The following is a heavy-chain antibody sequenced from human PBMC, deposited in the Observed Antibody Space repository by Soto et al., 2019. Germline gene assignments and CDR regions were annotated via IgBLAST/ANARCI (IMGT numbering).Heavy chain of an antibody. V-gene: IGHV4-39*01. D-gene: IGHD2-8*01. CDR1: GGSFSNSNYY. Sequence: NPSETLSLTCTVSGGSFSNSNYYWGWIRQSPGKGLEWIGSVYYRGRSYSKSSVKSRVTISVDTSKNQFSLNLNSVTASDTAVYYCVSQRTSVLTQAYFDYWGPGALVTVSS. CDR2: VYYRGRS. CDR3: VSQRTSVLTQAYFDY. J-gene: IGHJ4*02.